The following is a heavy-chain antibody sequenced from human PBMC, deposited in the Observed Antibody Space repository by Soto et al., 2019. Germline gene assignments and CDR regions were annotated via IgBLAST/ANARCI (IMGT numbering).Heavy chain of an antibody. CDR2: IYYSGST. J-gene: IGHJ4*02. CDR3: ARRPYSSSSLGY. V-gene: IGHV4-39*01. D-gene: IGHD6-6*01. Sequence: SETLSLTCTVSGGSISSSSYYWGWIRQPPGKRLEWIGSIYYSGSTYYNPSLKSRVTISVYTSKNQFSLKLSSVTAAVTAVYYCARRPYSSSSLGYWGQGTLVTVSS. CDR1: GGSISSSSYY.